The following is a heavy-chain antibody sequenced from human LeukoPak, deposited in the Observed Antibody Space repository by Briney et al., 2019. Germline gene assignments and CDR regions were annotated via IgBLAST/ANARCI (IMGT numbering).Heavy chain of an antibody. Sequence: GGSLRLSCAASGFTFSSYGMHWVRQAPGKGLEWVAVISYDGSNKYYADSVKGRFTISRDNSKNTLYLQMNSLRAEDTAVYYCAKEPGGGNDGPMNDNWLDPWGQGTLVTVSS. CDR3: AKEPGGGNDGPMNDNWLDP. D-gene: IGHD1-1*01. CDR2: ISYDGSNK. J-gene: IGHJ5*02. CDR1: GFTFSSYG. V-gene: IGHV3-30*18.